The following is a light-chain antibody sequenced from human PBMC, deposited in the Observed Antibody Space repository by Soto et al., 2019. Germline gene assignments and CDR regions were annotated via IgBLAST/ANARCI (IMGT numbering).Light chain of an antibody. V-gene: IGKV1-5*01. CDR3: QQYETFSGT. J-gene: IGKJ1*01. CDR2: DAS. CDR1: ESIRTW. Sequence: DIQITQSPSTLSASIGDRVTITCRASESIRTWLAWYQHKPGKAPKFLIYDASALPRGVPSRFSGSGSGTKFTLTIASLQPDDFATYYCQQYETFSGTFGPGTKVDIK.